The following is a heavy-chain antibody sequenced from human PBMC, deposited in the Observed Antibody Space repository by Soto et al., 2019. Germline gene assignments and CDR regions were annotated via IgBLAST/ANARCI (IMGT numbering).Heavy chain of an antibody. CDR1: GGSISSYY. D-gene: IGHD3-3*01. Sequence: PSETLSLTCTVSGGSISSYYWGWIRQPPGKGLEWIGYIYYSGSTNYNPSLKSRVTISVDTSKNQFSLKLSSVTAADTAVYYCASSRITIFGVVTPNFDYWGQGTLVTVSS. CDR3: ASSRITIFGVVTPNFDY. J-gene: IGHJ4*02. V-gene: IGHV4-59*01. CDR2: IYYSGST.